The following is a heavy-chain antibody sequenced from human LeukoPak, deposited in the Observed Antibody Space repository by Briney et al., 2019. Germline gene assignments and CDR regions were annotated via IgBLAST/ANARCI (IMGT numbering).Heavy chain of an antibody. CDR2: IYYSGST. CDR1: GGSISSYY. J-gene: IGHJ6*02. Sequence: SETLSLTCTVSGGSISSYYWSWIRQPPGKGLEWIGYIYYSGSTNYNPSLKSRVTISVDTSKNQFSLELSSVTAADTAVYYCAIWSTLLSGMDVWGQGTTVTVSS. D-gene: IGHD2-2*01. CDR3: AIWSTLLSGMDV. V-gene: IGHV4-59*08.